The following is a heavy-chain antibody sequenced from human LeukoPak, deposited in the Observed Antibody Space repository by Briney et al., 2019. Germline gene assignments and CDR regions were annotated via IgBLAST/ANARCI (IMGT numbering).Heavy chain of an antibody. D-gene: IGHD5-12*01. CDR2: ISNSGGRT. CDR3: AKSYNGYESKPDY. Sequence: GGSLRLSCAASGFTFNSYVMSWVRQAPGKGLEWVSSISNSGGRTFYTDSVKGRFTISRDNSKITLYLQMNSLGAEDTAVYYCAKSYNGYESKPDYWGQGTLVIVSS. J-gene: IGHJ4*02. CDR1: GFTFNSYV. V-gene: IGHV3-23*01.